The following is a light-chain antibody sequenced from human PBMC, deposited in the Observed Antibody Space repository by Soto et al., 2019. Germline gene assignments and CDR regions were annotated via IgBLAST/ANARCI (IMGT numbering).Light chain of an antibody. CDR3: QQYNKWPLT. CDR2: GAS. CDR1: QSISDT. V-gene: IGKV3-15*01. Sequence: ETVMTQSPATLSVSPGGRATLSCRASQSISDTLAWYQQKPGQAPRLLIHGASTRATGFPARFSGSGSGTDFTLTISSLQSEDFAIYYCQQYNKWPLTFGPGTKVDIK. J-gene: IGKJ3*01.